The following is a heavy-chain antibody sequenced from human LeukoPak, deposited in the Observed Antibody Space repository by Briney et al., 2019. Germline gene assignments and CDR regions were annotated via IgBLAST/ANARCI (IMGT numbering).Heavy chain of an antibody. D-gene: IGHD3-22*01. J-gene: IGHJ5*02. V-gene: IGHV1-18*01. CDR2: ISAYNGNT. Sequence: ASVKVSCKASGYTFTSYGISWVRQAPGQGLEWMGWISAYNGNTNYAQKLQGRVTITTDTSTSTAYMELRSLRSDDTAVYYCARGPYYYDSSRNWFDPWGQGTLVTASS. CDR3: ARGPYYYDSSRNWFDP. CDR1: GYTFTSYG.